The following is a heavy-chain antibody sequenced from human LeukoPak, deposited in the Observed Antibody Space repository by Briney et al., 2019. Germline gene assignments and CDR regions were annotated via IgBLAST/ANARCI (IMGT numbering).Heavy chain of an antibody. CDR2: ISYDGSNK. CDR1: GFTFSSYA. CDR3: ARDFRHGTIEPDDAFDI. Sequence: PGGSLRLSCAASGFTFSSYAMHWVRQAPGKGLEWVAVISYDGSNKYYADSVKGRFTISRDNSKNTLCLQMNSLRAEDAAVYYCARDFRHGTIEPDDAFDIWGQGTMVTVSS. J-gene: IGHJ3*02. V-gene: IGHV3-30-3*01. D-gene: IGHD1-14*01.